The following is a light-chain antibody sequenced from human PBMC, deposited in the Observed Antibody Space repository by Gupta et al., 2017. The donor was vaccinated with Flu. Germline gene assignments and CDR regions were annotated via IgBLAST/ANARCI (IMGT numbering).Light chain of an antibody. CDR1: SEHSSYA. CDR2: LNSDGSH. V-gene: IGLV4-69*01. Sequence: QLVLTQSPSASASLGASVKLTCTLSSEHSSYAIAWHQQQPEKGPRYLMKLNSDGSHSKGDGIPDRFSGSSSAAELYLTISSLQSEDEAYYYCQTWSTGIGVFGTGTKVTVL. CDR3: QTWSTGIGV. J-gene: IGLJ1*01.